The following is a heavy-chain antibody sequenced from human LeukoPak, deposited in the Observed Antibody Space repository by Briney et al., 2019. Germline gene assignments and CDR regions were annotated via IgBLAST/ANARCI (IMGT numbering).Heavy chain of an antibody. D-gene: IGHD1-7*01. CDR2: IIPIFGTA. CDR1: GGTFSSYA. CDR3: AREPRGRITGTTGPYYYYMDV. V-gene: IGHV1-69*13. J-gene: IGHJ6*03. Sequence: SVKVSCKASGGTFSSYAISWVRQAPGQGLEWMGGIIPIFGTANYAQKSQGRVTITADESTSTAYMELSSLRSEDTAVYYCAREPRGRITGTTGPYYYYMDVWGKGTTVTVSS.